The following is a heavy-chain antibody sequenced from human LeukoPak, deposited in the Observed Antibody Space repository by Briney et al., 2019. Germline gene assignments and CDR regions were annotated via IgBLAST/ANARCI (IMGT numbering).Heavy chain of an antibody. J-gene: IGHJ3*02. CDR3: ARGRGVVVPAAPTGDPFDI. D-gene: IGHD2-2*01. CDR2: INPNSGGT. V-gene: IGHV1-2*02. CDR1: GYTFTRHY. Sequence: GASVKVSCKASGYTFTRHYMHWVRQAPGQGLEWMGWINPNSGGTNYAQKFQGRVTMTRDTSTSTVYMELSSLTSEDTAVYYCARGRGVVVPAAPTGDPFDIWGQGTMVTVSS.